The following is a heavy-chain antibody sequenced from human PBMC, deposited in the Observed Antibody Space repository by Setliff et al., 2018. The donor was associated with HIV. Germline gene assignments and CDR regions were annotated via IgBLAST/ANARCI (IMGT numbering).Heavy chain of an antibody. CDR2: MYYSGGG. D-gene: IGHD3-16*01. J-gene: IGHJ4*02. Sequence: SETLSLTCKVSGVSISGYYWTWSRQPPGKGLDWTAYMYYSGGGNYNPSLKSRVTISVDTSKNEYSLKLNSVTAADTDVYYCWGSGEGGFDYWGQGNLVTVSS. CDR1: GVSISGYY. V-gene: IGHV4-59*03. CDR3: WGSGEGGFDY.